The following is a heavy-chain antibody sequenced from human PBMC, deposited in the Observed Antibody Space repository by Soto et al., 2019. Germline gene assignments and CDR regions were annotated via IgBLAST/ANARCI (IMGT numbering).Heavy chain of an antibody. CDR1: GFTFSSYS. CDR2: ISSSSSYI. Sequence: GGSLRLSCAASGFTFSSYSMNWVRQAPGKGLEWVSSISSSSSYIYYADSLKGRFTISRDNAKNSLYLQMNSLRAEDTAVYYCARDQESSSWPFDYWGQGTLVTVSS. V-gene: IGHV3-21*01. J-gene: IGHJ4*02. CDR3: ARDQESSSWPFDY. D-gene: IGHD6-13*01.